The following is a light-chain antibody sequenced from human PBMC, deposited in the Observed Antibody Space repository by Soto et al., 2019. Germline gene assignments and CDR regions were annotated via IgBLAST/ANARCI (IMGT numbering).Light chain of an antibody. Sequence: IQRTQSPSSLSASVGDRVTTIFRASQGISNDLAWYQQKPGKAPKLLIYDASNLETGVPSRFSGSGSGTDFTFTISRLQPEDIATYYCQQYDNLVTFGQGTRLEI. CDR3: QQYDNLVT. J-gene: IGKJ5*01. V-gene: IGKV1-33*01. CDR1: QGISND. CDR2: DAS.